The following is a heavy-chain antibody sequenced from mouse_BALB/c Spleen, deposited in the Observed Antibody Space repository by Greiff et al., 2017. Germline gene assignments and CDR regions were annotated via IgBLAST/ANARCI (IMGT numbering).Heavy chain of an antibody. CDR2: ISNGGGST. V-gene: IGHV5-12-2*01. CDR1: GFTFISYT. J-gene: IGHJ1*01. Sequence: VHLVESVGGLVQPGGSLKLSCAASGFTFISYTLSWVRQTPEKRLGWVAYISNGGGSTYYPDTVKGRFTISRDNAKNTLYLQMSSLKSEDTAMYYCASHGVSDLDVWGAGTTVTVSS. CDR3: ASHGVSDLDV.